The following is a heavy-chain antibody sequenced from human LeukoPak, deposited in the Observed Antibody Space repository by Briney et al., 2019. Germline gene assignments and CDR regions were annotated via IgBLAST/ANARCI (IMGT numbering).Heavy chain of an antibody. D-gene: IGHD3-10*01. Sequence: GGSLRLSCAASGFTVSSNYMSWVRQAPGKGLEWVSVIYTSGGTYYADSVKGRFTISRDNSKNTLYLQMNSLRAEDTAVYYCARAKPKNMVRGLIMRRESRYYFDYWGQGTLVTVSS. CDR2: IYTSGGT. J-gene: IGHJ4*02. CDR1: GFTVSSNY. CDR3: ARAKPKNMVRGLIMRRESRYYFDY. V-gene: IGHV3-66*01.